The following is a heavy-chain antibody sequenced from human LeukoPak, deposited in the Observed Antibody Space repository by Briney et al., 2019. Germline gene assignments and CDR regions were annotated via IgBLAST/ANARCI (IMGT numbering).Heavy chain of an antibody. J-gene: IGHJ6*02. D-gene: IGHD6-13*01. Sequence: PSETLSLTCTVSGGSVSSSRYCWGWVRQPPGKGLEWIGSICYSGSTYYNPSLKSRVTISVDTSKNQFSLKVNSVTAADTAVYYCARLGAAPGPPHYFYYGMDVWGQGTTVTVS. CDR1: GGSVSSSRYC. CDR3: ARLGAAPGPPHYFYYGMDV. V-gene: IGHV4-39*01. CDR2: ICYSGST.